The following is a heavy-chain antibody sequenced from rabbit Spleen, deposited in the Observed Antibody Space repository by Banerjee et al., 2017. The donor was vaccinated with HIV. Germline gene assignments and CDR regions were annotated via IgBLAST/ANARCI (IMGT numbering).Heavy chain of an antibody. V-gene: IGHV1S40*01. CDR1: GFSFSSNYY. D-gene: IGHD3-1*01. CDR2: IYTGSSGST. J-gene: IGHJ4*01. Sequence: QSLEESGGDLVKPGASLTLTCTASGFSFSSNYYMCWVRQAPGKGLEWIACIYTGSSGSTYYASWAKGRFTITRSTSQNTVTLQMTSLTAADTATYFCARDRPGSDNFDFWGPGTLVTVS. CDR3: ARDRPGSDNFDF.